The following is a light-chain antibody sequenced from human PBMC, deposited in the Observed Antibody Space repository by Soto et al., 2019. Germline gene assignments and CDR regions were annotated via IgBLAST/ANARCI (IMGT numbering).Light chain of an antibody. CDR3: CSYAGSSTR. V-gene: IGLV2-23*01. CDR1: SSDVGSYNL. J-gene: IGLJ2*01. Sequence: QSVLSQPASVSGSPGQSITISCTGTSSDVGSYNLVSWYQQHPGKAPKLMIYEGSKRPSGVSNRFSGSKSGNTASLTISGLQADDEADYYCCSYAGSSTRFGGGTQLSVL. CDR2: EGS.